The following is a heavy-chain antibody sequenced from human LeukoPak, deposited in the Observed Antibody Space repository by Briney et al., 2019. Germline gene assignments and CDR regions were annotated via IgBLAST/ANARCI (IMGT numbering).Heavy chain of an antibody. V-gene: IGHV4-59*01. CDR1: GVSISSYY. D-gene: IGHD3-10*01. J-gene: IGHJ4*02. CDR2: IYYSGST. Sequence: SETLSLTCTVSGVSISSYYWSWIRQPPGKGLEWIGYIYYSGSTNYNPSLKSRVTISVDTSKNQFSLKLSSVTAADTAVYYCARESSSMVRGKFDYWGQGTLVTVSS. CDR3: ARESSSMVRGKFDY.